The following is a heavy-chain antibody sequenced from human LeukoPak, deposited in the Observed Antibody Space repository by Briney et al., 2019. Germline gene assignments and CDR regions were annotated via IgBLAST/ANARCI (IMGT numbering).Heavy chain of an antibody. D-gene: IGHD6-6*01. CDR3: ARDMVLEYSSSALDY. V-gene: IGHV3-20*04. J-gene: IGHJ4*02. CDR1: GFTFDDYG. CDR2: INWNGGST. Sequence: PGGSLRLSCAASGFTFDDYGMSWVRQAPGKGLEWVSGINWNGGSTGYADSVKGRFTISRDSAKNSLYLQMNSLRAEDTAVYYCARDMVLEYSSSALDYWGQGTLVTVSS.